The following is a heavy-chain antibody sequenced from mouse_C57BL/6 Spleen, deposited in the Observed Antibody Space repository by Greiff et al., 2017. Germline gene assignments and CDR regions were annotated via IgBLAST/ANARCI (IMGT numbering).Heavy chain of an antibody. J-gene: IGHJ4*01. CDR2: INPNNGGT. CDR1: GYTFTDYN. D-gene: IGHD2-10*01. CDR3: ARFKAYYYAMDY. Sequence: EVQLVESGPELVKPGASVKIPCKASGYTFTDYNMDWVKQSHGKSLEWIGDINPNNGGTIYNQKCKGKATLTVDKSSSTAYMELRSLTSEDTAVYYCARFKAYYYAMDYWGQGTSVTVSS. V-gene: IGHV1-18*01.